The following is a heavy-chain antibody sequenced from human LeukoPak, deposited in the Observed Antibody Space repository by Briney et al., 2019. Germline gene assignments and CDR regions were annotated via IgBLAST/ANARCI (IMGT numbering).Heavy chain of an antibody. CDR3: ARGKHYDYVGGSYRSFDY. Sequence: PGGSLRLSCAASGFTFSDYYVSWIRQAPGKGLEWVSYISSSSSYTDYADSVKGRFTISRDNAKNSLNLQMNSLRAEDTAVYYCARGKHYDYVGGSYRSFDYWGQGTLVTVSS. V-gene: IGHV3-11*06. CDR2: ISSSSSYT. CDR1: GFTFSDYY. D-gene: IGHD3-16*02. J-gene: IGHJ4*02.